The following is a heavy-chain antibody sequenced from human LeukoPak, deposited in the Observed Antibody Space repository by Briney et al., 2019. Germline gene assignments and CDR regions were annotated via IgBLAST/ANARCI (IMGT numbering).Heavy chain of an antibody. CDR2: IYSGGST. Sequence: GGSLRLSCAASGFTVSSNYMSWVRQAPGKGLEWVSVIYSGGSTYYADSVKGRFTISRDNSKDTLYLQMNSLRAEDTAVYYCARDQKVRNGMYVWGQGTTVTVSS. J-gene: IGHJ6*02. D-gene: IGHD4-23*01. V-gene: IGHV3-66*01. CDR1: GFTVSSNY. CDR3: ARDQKVRNGMYV.